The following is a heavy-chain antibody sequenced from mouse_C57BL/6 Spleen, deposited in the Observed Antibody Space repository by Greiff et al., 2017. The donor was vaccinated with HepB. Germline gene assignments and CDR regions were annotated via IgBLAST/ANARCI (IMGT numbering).Heavy chain of an antibody. J-gene: IGHJ4*01. V-gene: IGHV2-5*01. D-gene: IGHD1-1*01. CDR1: GFSLTSYG. CDR2: IWRGGST. CDR3: AKNYYGSSSNYAMDY. Sequence: VKLMESGPGLVQPSQSLSITCTVSGFSLTSYGVHWVRQSPGKGLEWLGVIWRGGSTDYNAAFMSRLSITKDNSKSQVFFKMNSLQADDTAIYYCAKNYYGSSSNYAMDYWGQGTSVTVSS.